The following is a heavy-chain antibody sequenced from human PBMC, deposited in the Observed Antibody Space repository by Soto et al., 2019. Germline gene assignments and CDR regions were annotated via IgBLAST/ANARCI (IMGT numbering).Heavy chain of an antibody. Sequence: QVQLVQSGAEVKKPGSSVKVSCKASGGTFSSYAISWVRQAPGQGLEWMGGLIPIFGTANYAQKFQGRVTITADETTSTADMELSSLRSEDTAVYYCARAGPLRDGAGSYFDYWGHGTLVTVSS. V-gene: IGHV1-69*01. CDR2: LIPIFGTA. D-gene: IGHD3-10*01. CDR1: GGTFSSYA. J-gene: IGHJ4*01. CDR3: ARAGPLRDGAGSYFDY.